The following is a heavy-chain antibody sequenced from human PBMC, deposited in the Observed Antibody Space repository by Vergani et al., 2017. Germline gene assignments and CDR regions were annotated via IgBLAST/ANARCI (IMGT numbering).Heavy chain of an antibody. D-gene: IGHD5-24*01. Sequence: QVQLVQSGAEVKKPGASVKVSCKVSGYTLTELSMHWVRQAPGKGLEWMGWINPNSGGTNYAQKFQGRVTMTRDTSISTAYMELSRLRSDDTAVYYCARVNGGWLQFDYWGQGTLVTVSS. CDR2: INPNSGGT. CDR3: ARVNGGWLQFDY. J-gene: IGHJ4*02. V-gene: IGHV1-2*02. CDR1: GYTLTELS.